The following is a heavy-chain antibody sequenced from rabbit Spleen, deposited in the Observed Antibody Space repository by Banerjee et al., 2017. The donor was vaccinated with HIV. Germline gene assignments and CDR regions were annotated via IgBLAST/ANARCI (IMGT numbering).Heavy chain of an antibody. J-gene: IGHJ4*01. D-gene: IGHD1-1*01. V-gene: IGHV1S40*01. Sequence: QSLEESGGDLVKPGASLTLTCTASGFSFSSGYYMCWVRQAPGKGLEWIACIYAGSSGSTYYASWAKGRFTISRTSSTTVTLQVTSLTAADTATYFCARKSNGGWYMSNLWGQGTLVTVS. CDR1: GFSFSSGYY. CDR3: ARKSNGGWYMSNL. CDR2: IYAGSSGST.